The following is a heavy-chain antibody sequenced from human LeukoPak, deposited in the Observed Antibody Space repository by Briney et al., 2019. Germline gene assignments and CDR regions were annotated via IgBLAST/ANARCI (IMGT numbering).Heavy chain of an antibody. D-gene: IGHD2-15*01. CDR1: GYTFTNNY. V-gene: IGHV1-46*01. CDR3: ARERWHCRVNCYSVYYYALDV. J-gene: IGHJ6*02. Sequence: ASVKVSCKASGYTFTNNYLHWVRQAPGQGLEWMGMIYPRDGSTSYAQNFQGRVTVTSDTSAATAYVELNSLTSEDTAVYYCARERWHCRVNCYSVYYYALDVWGQGTTVTVSS. CDR2: IYPRDGST.